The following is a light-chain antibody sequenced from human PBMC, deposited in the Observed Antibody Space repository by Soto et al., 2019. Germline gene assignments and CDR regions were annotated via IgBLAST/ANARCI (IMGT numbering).Light chain of an antibody. Sequence: QSALTQPPSASGSPGQSVTISCTGTSSDVGGYNSVSWYQHHTGKAPKLMIYEVSKRPSGVPDRFSGSKSANTASLTVSGLQAEDEADYYCSSYAGSSNYVFGTGTKLTVL. CDR1: SSDVGGYNS. J-gene: IGLJ1*01. V-gene: IGLV2-8*01. CDR2: EVS. CDR3: SSYAGSSNYV.